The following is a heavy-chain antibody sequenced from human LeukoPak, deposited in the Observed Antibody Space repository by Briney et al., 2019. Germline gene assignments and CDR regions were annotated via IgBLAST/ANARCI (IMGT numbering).Heavy chain of an antibody. CDR3: AKGYCSVTNCPGDC. V-gene: IGHV3-30*03. D-gene: IGHD2-15*01. CDR1: GFTFSSYG. J-gene: IGHJ4*02. CDR2: ISYDGSNE. Sequence: PGGSLRLSCAASGFTFSSYGMHWVRQAPGKGLEWVAVISYDGSNEYYADSVKGRFTISRDNSKDTLYLQMNSLRADDTAVYYAAKGYCSVTNCPGDCWGQGTLVTVSS.